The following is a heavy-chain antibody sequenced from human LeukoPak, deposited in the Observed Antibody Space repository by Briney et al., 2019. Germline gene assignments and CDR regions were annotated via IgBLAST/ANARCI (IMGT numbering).Heavy chain of an antibody. Sequence: PSETLSLTCAVYGGSFSGYYWSWIRQPPGKGLEWIGEINHSGSTNYNPSLKSRVTISVDTSKNQFSLKLSSVTAADTAVYYCARNLPGYTSTRGWFDPWGQGTLVTVSS. CDR3: ARNLPGYTSTRGWFDP. D-gene: IGHD6-19*01. CDR1: GGSFSGYY. CDR2: INHSGST. J-gene: IGHJ5*02. V-gene: IGHV4-34*01.